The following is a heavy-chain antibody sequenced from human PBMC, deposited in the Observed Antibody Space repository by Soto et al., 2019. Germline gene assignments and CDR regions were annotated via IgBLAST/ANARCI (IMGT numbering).Heavy chain of an antibody. V-gene: IGHV3-23*01. D-gene: IGHD3-22*01. CDR1: GFTFSSYA. CDR2: ISGSGGST. Sequence: GGSLRLSCAASGFTFSSYAMSWVRQAPGKGLEWVSAISGSGGSTYYADSVKGRFTISRDNSKNTLYLQMNSLRAEDTAVYYCAKDRRITMIVVAPGPFDYWGQGTLVTVSS. CDR3: AKDRRITMIVVAPGPFDY. J-gene: IGHJ4*02.